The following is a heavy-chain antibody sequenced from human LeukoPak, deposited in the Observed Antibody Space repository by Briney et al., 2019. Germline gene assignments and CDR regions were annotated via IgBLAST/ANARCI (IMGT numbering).Heavy chain of an antibody. J-gene: IGHJ4*02. CDR1: GYTFTGYY. CDR2: INPNSGAT. V-gene: IGHV1-2*02. CDR3: AREATIATAGTAGINF. Sequence: ASVKVSCKASGYTFTGYYIHWVRQAPGQGLEWMGWINPNSGATNFAQRFQGRVTMTRDTSISTAYMYLSRLGSDDTAVYCCAREATIATAGTAGINFWGQGTLVTVSS. D-gene: IGHD6-13*01.